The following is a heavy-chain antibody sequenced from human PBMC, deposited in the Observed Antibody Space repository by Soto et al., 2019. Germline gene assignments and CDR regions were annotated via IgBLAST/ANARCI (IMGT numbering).Heavy chain of an antibody. D-gene: IGHD2-8*02. Sequence: HEHLVQSGAEVKRPGASLKVSCKASGYSFIGYYIHWVRQAPEQGLEWMGWINPDSGATNYAQNFQGRVTLTSDTSISTASMDLTSLTSDDTAVYYCARGDYGTGGYPFPYFDYWGQGTLVIVSS. CDR2: INPDSGAT. V-gene: IGHV1-2*02. CDR3: ARGDYGTGGYPFPYFDY. CDR1: GYSFIGYY. J-gene: IGHJ4*02.